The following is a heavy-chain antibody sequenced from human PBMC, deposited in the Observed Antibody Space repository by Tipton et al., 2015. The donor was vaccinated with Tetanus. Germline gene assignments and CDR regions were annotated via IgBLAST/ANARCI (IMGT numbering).Heavy chain of an antibody. CDR1: GFTFSSYG. V-gene: IGHV3-30*03. J-gene: IGHJ4*02. D-gene: IGHD6-19*01. CDR3: ARSIAVAGGDY. CDR2: ISYDGSNK. Sequence: RSLRLSCAASGFTFSSYGMHWVRQAPGKGLEWVAVISYDGSNKYYADSVKGRFTISRDNSKNTLYLQMNSLRAEDTAVYYCARSIAVAGGDYWGRGTLVTVSS.